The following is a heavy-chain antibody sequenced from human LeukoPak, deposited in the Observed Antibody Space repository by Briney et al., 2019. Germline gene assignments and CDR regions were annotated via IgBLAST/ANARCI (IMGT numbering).Heavy chain of an antibody. J-gene: IGHJ4*02. V-gene: IGHV3-11*01. Sequence: SGGSLRLSCAASGLTFSTYAMSWIRQAPGKGLEWVSYISSSGSTIYYADSVKGRFTISRDNAKNSLYLQMNSLRAEDTAVYYCARDRNGVKIDYWGQGTLVTVSS. CDR3: ARDRNGVKIDY. CDR2: ISSSGSTI. D-gene: IGHD1-14*01. CDR1: GLTFSTYA.